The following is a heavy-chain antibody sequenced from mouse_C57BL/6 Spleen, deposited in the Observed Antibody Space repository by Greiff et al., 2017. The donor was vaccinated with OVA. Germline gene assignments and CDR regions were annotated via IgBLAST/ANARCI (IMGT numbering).Heavy chain of an antibody. CDR1: GYTFTDYY. V-gene: IGHV1-26*01. J-gene: IGHJ3*01. CDR2: INPNNGGT. Sequence: VQLQQSGPELVKPGASVKISCKASGYTFTDYYMNWVKQSHGKSLEWIGDINPNNGGTSYNQKFKGKATLTVDKSSSTAYMELRSLTSEDSAVYYCARHPVFAYWGQGTLVTVSA. CDR3: ARHPVFAY.